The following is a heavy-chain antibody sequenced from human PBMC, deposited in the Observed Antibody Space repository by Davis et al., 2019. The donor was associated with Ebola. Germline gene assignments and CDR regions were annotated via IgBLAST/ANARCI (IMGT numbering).Heavy chain of an antibody. Sequence: GESLKISCAASGFTFSSYWMHWVRQAPGKGLEWVAVISYDGSNKYYADSVKGRFTISRDNSKNTLYLQMNSLRAEDTAVYYCSGYYDYWGQGTLVTVSS. J-gene: IGHJ4*02. CDR3: SGYYDY. CDR2: ISYDGSNK. CDR1: GFTFSSYW. V-gene: IGHV3-30-3*01. D-gene: IGHD3-22*01.